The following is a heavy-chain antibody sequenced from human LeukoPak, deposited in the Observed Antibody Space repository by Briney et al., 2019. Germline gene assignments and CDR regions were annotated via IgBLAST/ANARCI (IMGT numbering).Heavy chain of an antibody. CDR1: GFTFSSYW. V-gene: IGHV3-74*01. CDR2: INSEGGST. Sequence: GEPLRLSCAASGFTFSSYWMHWVRQPPGKGLEWVSRINSEGGSTTYADSVKGRFSISRDNAKNTMYLQMSSLRADDSAVYFCGRGGLTGQMAAFDYWGQGALVTVST. D-gene: IGHD3-9*01. CDR3: GRGGLTGQMAAFDY. J-gene: IGHJ4*02.